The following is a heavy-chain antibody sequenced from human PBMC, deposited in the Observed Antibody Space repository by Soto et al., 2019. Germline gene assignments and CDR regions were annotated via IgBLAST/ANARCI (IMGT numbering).Heavy chain of an antibody. D-gene: IGHD5-18*01. CDR3: ARAGTAMVTSWFDP. CDR1: GGTFSSYA. J-gene: IGHJ5*02. V-gene: IGHV1-69*13. Sequence: SVKVSCKASGGTFSSYAISWVRQAPGQGLERMGGIIPIFGTANYAQKFQGRVTITADESTSTAYMELSSLRSEDTAVYYCARAGTAMVTSWFDPWGQGTLVTVSS. CDR2: IIPIFGTA.